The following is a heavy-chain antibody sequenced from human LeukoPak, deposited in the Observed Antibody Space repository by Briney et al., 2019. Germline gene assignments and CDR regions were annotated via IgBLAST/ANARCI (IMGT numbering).Heavy chain of an antibody. CDR1: GFTFSSYE. V-gene: IGHV3-48*03. J-gene: IGHJ3*02. CDR2: ISSSGSTI. Sequence: GGSLRLSCAASGFTFSSYEMNWVRQAPGKGLEWVSYISSSGSTIYYADSVKGRFTISRDNAKNSLYLQMNSLRAEDTAVYYCARDLTLSYYDSSGYYSLDAFDIWGQGTMVTVSS. CDR3: ARDLTLSYYDSSGYYSLDAFDI. D-gene: IGHD3-22*01.